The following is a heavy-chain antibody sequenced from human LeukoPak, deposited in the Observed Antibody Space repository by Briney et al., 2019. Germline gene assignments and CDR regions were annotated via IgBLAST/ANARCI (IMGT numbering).Heavy chain of an antibody. CDR3: AREHKSYGDYPYYFDS. D-gene: IGHD4-17*01. CDR1: SDSISSGDYY. Sequence: PSQTLSLTCTVSSDSISSGDYYWSWIRQPAGKGLEFIGYINKKGGTFYNPPLKSRVSISIDTSKNQFSLKLTSVTAADTAVYFCAREHKSYGDYPYYFDSWGRGTLVTVSS. CDR2: INKKGGT. J-gene: IGHJ4*02. V-gene: IGHV4-30-4*01.